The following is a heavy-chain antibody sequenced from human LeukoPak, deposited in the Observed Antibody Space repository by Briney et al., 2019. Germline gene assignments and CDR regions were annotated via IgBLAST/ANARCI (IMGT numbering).Heavy chain of an antibody. D-gene: IGHD6-13*01. CDR2: INPSGGST. J-gene: IGHJ6*02. CDR1: GYTFTSYY. CDR3: AGDHTKPPGIAAAGTNYYYYYGMDV. Sequence: ASVKVSCKASGYTFTSYYMHWVRQAPGQGLEWMGIINPSGGSTSYAQKFQGRVTMTRDTSTSTVYMELSSLRSEDTAVYYCAGDHTKPPGIAAAGTNYYYYYGMDVWGQGTTVTVSS. V-gene: IGHV1-46*01.